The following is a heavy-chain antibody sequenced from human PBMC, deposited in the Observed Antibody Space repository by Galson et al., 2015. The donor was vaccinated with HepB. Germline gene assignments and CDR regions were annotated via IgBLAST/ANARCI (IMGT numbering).Heavy chain of an antibody. CDR1: GYSFTSYW. Sequence: QSGAEVKKPGESLKISCKGSGYSFTSYWIGWVRQMPGKGLEWMGIIYPGDSDTRYSPSFQGQVTISADKSISTAYLQWSSLKASDTAMYYCARCSAVAGDYEAFDIWGQGTMVTVSS. V-gene: IGHV5-51*03. CDR2: IYPGDSDT. J-gene: IGHJ3*02. D-gene: IGHD6-19*01. CDR3: ARCSAVAGDYEAFDI.